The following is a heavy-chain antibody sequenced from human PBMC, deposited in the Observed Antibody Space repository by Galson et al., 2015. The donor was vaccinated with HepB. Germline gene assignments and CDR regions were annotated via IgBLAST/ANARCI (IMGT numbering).Heavy chain of an antibody. D-gene: IGHD6-19*01. J-gene: IGHJ4*02. CDR3: ARDRGGAGVRYVDY. CDR1: GYTFPSYY. V-gene: IGHV1-46*01. Sequence: QSGAEVKKPGESLKITCTASGYTFPSYYMHWVRQAPGQGLEWMGIINPSGGSTSYAKKFQGRVTMTRDTSTSTVYMELSSLRSEDTAVYYCARDRGGAGVRYVDYWGQGTLVTVSS. CDR2: INPSGGST.